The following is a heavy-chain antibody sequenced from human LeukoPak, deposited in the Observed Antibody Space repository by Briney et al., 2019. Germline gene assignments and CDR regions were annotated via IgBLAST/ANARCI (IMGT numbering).Heavy chain of an antibody. CDR1: GFTFSSYS. CDR3: AKDKTDAGLVWFDP. J-gene: IGHJ5*02. V-gene: IGHV3-23*01. CDR2: ISGSGGST. Sequence: PGGSLRLSCAASGFTFSSYSMDWVRQAPGKGLEWVSAISGSGGSTYYADSVKGRFTISRDNSKNTLYLQMNSLRAEDTAVYYCAKDKTDAGLVWFDPWGQGTLVTVSS. D-gene: IGHD3-16*01.